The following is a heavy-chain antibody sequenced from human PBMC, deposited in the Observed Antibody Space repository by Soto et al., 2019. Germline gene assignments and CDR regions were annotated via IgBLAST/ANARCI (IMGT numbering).Heavy chain of an antibody. J-gene: IGHJ5*02. CDR1: GYSFANDW. CDR3: TVAAPGTSWFDP. D-gene: IGHD1-7*01. V-gene: IGHV5-51*01. CDR2: LHPGNSDT. Sequence: PGESLKISCKGSGYSFANDWIAWVRRMPGKGLEWMAFLHPGNSDTRYRPSFQGQVTISVDESISTAYLQWSTLKASDTAVYYCTVAAPGTSWFDPWGQGTQVTVSS.